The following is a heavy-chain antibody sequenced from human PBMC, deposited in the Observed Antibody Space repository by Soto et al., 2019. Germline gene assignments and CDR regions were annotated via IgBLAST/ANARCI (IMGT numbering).Heavy chain of an antibody. Sequence: PGGSLRLSCVASGFSFSNVKMSWVRQAPETGLEWVARIKSKSNGGATDYATPVKGRFTISRDDSKNTLYLQMNSLQSEDTAIYYCTIDGESGGTDSQYFDYWSRGALVTVSS. D-gene: IGHD2-8*02. CDR1: GFSFSNVK. V-gene: IGHV3-15*01. CDR2: IKSKSNGGAT. J-gene: IGHJ4*02. CDR3: TIDGESGGTDSQYFDY.